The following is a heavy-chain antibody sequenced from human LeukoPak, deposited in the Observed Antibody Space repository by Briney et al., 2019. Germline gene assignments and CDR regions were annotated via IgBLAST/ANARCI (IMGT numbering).Heavy chain of an antibody. D-gene: IGHD3-3*01. CDR1: GYTFISYA. Sequence: ASVKVSCTASGYTFISYAMNWVRQAPGQGLEWMGWINTNTGNPTYAQGFTGRFVFSLDTSVSTAYLQISSLKAEDTAVYYCARDRRGGFWSGYFGMVHYYFDYWGQGTLVTVSS. CDR2: INTNTGNP. J-gene: IGHJ4*02. V-gene: IGHV7-4-1*02. CDR3: ARDRRGGFWSGYFGMVHYYFDY.